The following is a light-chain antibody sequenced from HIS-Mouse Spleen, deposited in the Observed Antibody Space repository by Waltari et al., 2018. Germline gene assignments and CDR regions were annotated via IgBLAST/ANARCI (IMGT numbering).Light chain of an antibody. Sequence: QSALTQPASVSGSPGQSITISCPGTSSYVGGYTHLAWYQQHPGKAPKLMIYEVSNRPSGVSNRFSGSNSGNTASLTISGLQAEDEADYYCSSYTSSSTYVFGTGTKVTVL. CDR3: SSYTSSSTYV. J-gene: IGLJ1*01. CDR1: SSYVGGYTH. CDR2: EVS. V-gene: IGLV2-14*01.